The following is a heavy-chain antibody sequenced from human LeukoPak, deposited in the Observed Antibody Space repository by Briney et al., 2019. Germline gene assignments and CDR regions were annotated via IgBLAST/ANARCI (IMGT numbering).Heavy chain of an antibody. Sequence: GASVKVSCRASGYIFTGYYMHWVRQAPGQGLEWMGWINPNSGDTNFAQKFQGRVTMTRDTSISTAYMELSRLRSDDTAVYYCARVSDLGWTDYFDYWGQGTLVTVSS. J-gene: IGHJ4*02. CDR1: GYIFTGYY. CDR2: INPNSGDT. V-gene: IGHV1-2*02. D-gene: IGHD6-19*01. CDR3: ARVSDLGWTDYFDY.